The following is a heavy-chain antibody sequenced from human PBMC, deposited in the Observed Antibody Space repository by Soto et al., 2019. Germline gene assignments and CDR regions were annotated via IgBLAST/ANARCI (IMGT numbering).Heavy chain of an antibody. D-gene: IGHD5-18*01. J-gene: IGHJ6*02. Sequence: SETLSLTCTVSGGSISSGGYYWSWIRQHPGKGLEWIGIIFHSGDTSYNPSLKSRVIMAKDTSRSQFSLIVSSVTAADTAVYYCARNGYTYGMDVWGQGTEVTVSS. V-gene: IGHV4-31*02. CDR1: GGSISSGGYY. CDR2: IFHSGDT. CDR3: ARNGYTYGMDV.